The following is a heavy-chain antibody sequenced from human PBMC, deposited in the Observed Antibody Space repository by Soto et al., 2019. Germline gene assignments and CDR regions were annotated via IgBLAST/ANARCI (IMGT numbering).Heavy chain of an antibody. V-gene: IGHV1-18*01. CDR1: GYTFTRSG. Sequence: GASVKASCKASGYTFTRSGISWVRQAPGQGLEWMGWISTYNGDTNYAQTFQGRVTMTTDTSTSTVHMEVRSLRSDDTAVYYCAREGLAPYYSHGMDVWGQATPVTVSS. J-gene: IGHJ6*02. CDR3: AREGLAPYYSHGMDV. CDR2: ISTYNGDT.